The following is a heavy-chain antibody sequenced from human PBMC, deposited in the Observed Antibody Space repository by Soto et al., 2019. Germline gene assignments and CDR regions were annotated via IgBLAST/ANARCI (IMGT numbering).Heavy chain of an antibody. CDR2: IKQDGSEK. V-gene: IGHV3-7*01. CDR3: AREGFERSGYCSSTSCSEYFQH. D-gene: IGHD2-2*01. CDR1: GFTFSSYW. J-gene: IGHJ1*01. Sequence: GGSLRLSCAASGFTFSSYWMSWVRQAPGKGLEWVANIKQDGSEKYYVDSVKGRFTISRDNAKNSLYLQMNSLRAEDAAVYYCAREGFERSGYCSSTSCSEYFQHWGQGTLVTVSS.